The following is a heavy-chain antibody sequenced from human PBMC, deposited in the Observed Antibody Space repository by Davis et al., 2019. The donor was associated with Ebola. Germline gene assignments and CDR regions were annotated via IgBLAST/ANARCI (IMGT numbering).Heavy chain of an antibody. CDR3: ARSSGSYLYYYYYGMDV. V-gene: IGHV3-48*04. D-gene: IGHD1-26*01. CDR2: ISSSGSTI. J-gene: IGHJ6*02. Sequence: GGSLRLSCAASGFTFSSYSMNWVRQAPGKGLEWVSYISSSGSTIYYADSVKGRFTISRDNAKNSLYLQMNSLRAEDTAVYYCARSSGSYLYYYYYGMDVWGQGTTVTVSS. CDR1: GFTFSSYS.